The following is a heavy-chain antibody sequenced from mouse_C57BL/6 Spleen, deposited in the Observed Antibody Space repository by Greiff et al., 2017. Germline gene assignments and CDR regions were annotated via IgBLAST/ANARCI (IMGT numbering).Heavy chain of an antibody. CDR2: INPSSGYT. CDR1: GYTFTSYW. D-gene: IGHD2-1*01. J-gene: IGHJ3*01. Sequence: QVQLQQSGAELAKPGASVKLSCKASGYTFTSYWMHWVKQRPGQGLEWIGYINPSSGYTKYNQKFKDKATLTAEKSSSTAYMQLSSLTYEDSAVYYCARSLYGNIFAYWGQGTLVTVSA. CDR3: ARSLYGNIFAY. V-gene: IGHV1-7*01.